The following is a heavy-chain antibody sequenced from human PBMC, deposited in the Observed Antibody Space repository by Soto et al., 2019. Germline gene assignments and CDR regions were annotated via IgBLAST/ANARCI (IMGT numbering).Heavy chain of an antibody. CDR2: INSDGSRT. J-gene: IGHJ4*02. CDR1: GFTFSSYW. CDR3: ARGDGDYYDGNGYLGRH. Sequence: PGGSLRLSCAASGFTFSSYWMHWVRQAPGKGLVWVSRINSDGSRTSYADSAKGRFTISRDNAKNTVYLQMNSLRAEDTAVYYCARGDGDYYDGNGYLGRHWGQGTLVPVSS. D-gene: IGHD3-22*01. V-gene: IGHV3-74*01.